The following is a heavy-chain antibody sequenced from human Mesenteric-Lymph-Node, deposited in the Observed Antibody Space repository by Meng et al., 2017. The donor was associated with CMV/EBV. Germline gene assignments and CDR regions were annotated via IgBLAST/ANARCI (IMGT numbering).Heavy chain of an antibody. Sequence: SETLSLTCSVSGVSISRNSYYWGWIRQPPGKGLEWIGSIDYTGNTDYSPSLKSRVVISADTSRNQFSLKLSSVTAADTAVYYCARAPFNYFDSSGDPPDYWGQGTLVTVSS. CDR3: ARAPFNYFDSSGDPPDY. V-gene: IGHV4-39*07. CDR1: GVSISRNSYY. CDR2: IDYTGNT. D-gene: IGHD3-22*01. J-gene: IGHJ4*02.